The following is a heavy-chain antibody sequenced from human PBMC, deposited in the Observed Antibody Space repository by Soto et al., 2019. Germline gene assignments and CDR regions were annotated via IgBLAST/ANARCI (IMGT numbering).Heavy chain of an antibody. J-gene: IGHJ5*02. CDR1: GYTFTSYG. CDR3: VRRHVSATSIDWFDP. D-gene: IGHD6-13*01. CDR2: INAANGDT. Sequence: ASVKVSCKASGYTFTSYGIHWVRQAPGQRREWMGWINAANGDTKYSPKFQGRVTITRDTSASTAYMELSSLRSEDTAVYYCVRRHVSATSIDWFDPWGQGTLVTVSS. V-gene: IGHV1-3*01.